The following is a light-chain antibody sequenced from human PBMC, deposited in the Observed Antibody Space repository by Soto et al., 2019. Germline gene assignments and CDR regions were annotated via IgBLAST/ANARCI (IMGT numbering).Light chain of an antibody. CDR2: WAS. V-gene: IGKV4-1*01. J-gene: IGKJ1*01. Sequence: DIVMTQSPDSLAVSLGERATINCKSSQSVLYSSRDKNYLAWYQQKPGQPPKLLIYWASTRESGVPDRFSGSGSGTDFTLTISSLLAEDVAVYYCHQYYSTPWTFGQGTKVEIK. CDR1: QSVLYSSRDKNY. CDR3: HQYYSTPWT.